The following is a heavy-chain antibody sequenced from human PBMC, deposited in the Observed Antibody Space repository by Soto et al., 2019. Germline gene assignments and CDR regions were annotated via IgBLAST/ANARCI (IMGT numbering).Heavy chain of an antibody. D-gene: IGHD5-12*01. J-gene: IGHJ4*02. CDR1: GFTFSSYS. CDR3: ASDSGYAPYYFDY. CDR2: ISSSSSYI. Sequence: GGSLRLSCAASGFTFSSYSMNWVRQAPGKGLEWVSSISSSSSYIYYADSVKGRFTISRDNAKNSLYLQMNSLRAEDTAVYYCASDSGYAPYYFDYWCQGTLVTVSS. V-gene: IGHV3-21*01.